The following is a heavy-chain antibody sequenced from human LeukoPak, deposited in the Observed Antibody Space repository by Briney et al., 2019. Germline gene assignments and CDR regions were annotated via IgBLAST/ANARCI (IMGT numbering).Heavy chain of an antibody. CDR2: IFPGDSDT. CDR3: ARQQQNWFDP. V-gene: IGHV5-51*01. J-gene: IGHJ5*02. D-gene: IGHD6-13*01. CDR1: GYSFNSYW. Sequence: GESLKISCRGSGYSFNSYWIAWVRQMPGKGLEWMGFIFPGDSDTRYTPSFQGHVSFSVDKSMKTAYLQWSSLKSSDTAMYYCARQQQNWFDPWGQGTLVTVSS.